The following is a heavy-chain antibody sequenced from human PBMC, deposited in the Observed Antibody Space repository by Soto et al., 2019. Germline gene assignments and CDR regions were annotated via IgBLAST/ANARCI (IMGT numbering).Heavy chain of an antibody. V-gene: IGHV1-69*13. CDR3: ARDRGIVVVVAATRDYYYYGMDV. CDR1: GGAFSSYA. Sequence: SVKVSCKASGGAFSSYAISWVRQAPGQGLEWMGGIIPIFGTANYAQKFQGRVTITADESTSTAYMELSSLRSEDTAVYYCARDRGIVVVVAATRDYYYYGMDVWGQGTTLTVSS. D-gene: IGHD2-15*01. J-gene: IGHJ6*02. CDR2: IIPIFGTA.